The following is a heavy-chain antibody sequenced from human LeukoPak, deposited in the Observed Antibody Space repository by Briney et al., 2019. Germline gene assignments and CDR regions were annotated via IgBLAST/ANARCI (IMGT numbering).Heavy chain of an antibody. Sequence: SQTLSLTCTVSGGSISSGGYYWSWIREHPGKGLEWIGYIYYSGSTYYNPSLKSRVTISVDTSKNQFSLKLSSVTAADTAVYYCARGCSSTSCQGFYGMDVWGQGTTVTVSS. CDR3: ARGCSSTSCQGFYGMDV. D-gene: IGHD2-2*01. CDR2: IYYSGST. CDR1: GGSISSGGYY. V-gene: IGHV4-31*03. J-gene: IGHJ6*02.